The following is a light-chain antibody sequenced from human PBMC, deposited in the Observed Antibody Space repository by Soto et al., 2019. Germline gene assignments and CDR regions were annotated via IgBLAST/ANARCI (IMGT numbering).Light chain of an antibody. V-gene: IGKV1-39*01. Sequence: DLQMTQSPSSLSASVGERVTITCRAGQGVGTYVSWYQQKPGKAPKLLIYGASSLQSGVPSRFSGGGSVTHFTLTISSLQPEDFATYYCQQSYTAPRALSFGGGTKVQL. CDR1: QGVGTY. CDR3: QQSYTAPRALS. J-gene: IGKJ4*01. CDR2: GAS.